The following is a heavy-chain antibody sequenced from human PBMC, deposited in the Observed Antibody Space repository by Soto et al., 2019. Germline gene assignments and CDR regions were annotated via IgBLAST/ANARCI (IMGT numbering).Heavy chain of an antibody. CDR2: IIPIFGTA. V-gene: IGHV1-69*06. CDR3: ARDREGSSSWYASLQYYFDY. Sequence: QVQLVQSGAEVKNPGSSVKVSCKASGGTFSSYAISWLRQAPVQGLEWMGGIIPIFGTANYAQKFQGRVTITADKSKSTASMELSSLRYEDTAVYYCARDREGSSSWYASLQYYFDYWGQGTLVTVSS. J-gene: IGHJ4*02. D-gene: IGHD6-13*01. CDR1: GGTFSSYA.